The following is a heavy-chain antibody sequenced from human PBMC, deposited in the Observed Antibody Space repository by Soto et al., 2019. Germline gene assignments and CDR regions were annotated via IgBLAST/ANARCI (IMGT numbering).Heavy chain of an antibody. D-gene: IGHD6-19*01. Sequence: EVQLVESGGGLVKPGGSLRLSCAASGFTFSSYSMNWVRQAPGKGLEWVSSISSSSSYIYYADSVKGRFTISRDNAKNSLYLQMNSLRAEDTAVYYCARPIQGDYDEWLAFDYWGQGTLVTVSS. CDR3: ARPIQGDYDEWLAFDY. V-gene: IGHV3-21*01. CDR1: GFTFSSYS. J-gene: IGHJ4*02. CDR2: ISSSSSYI.